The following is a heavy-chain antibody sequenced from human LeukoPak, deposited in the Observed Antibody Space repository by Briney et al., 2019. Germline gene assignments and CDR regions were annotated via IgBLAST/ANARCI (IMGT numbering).Heavy chain of an antibody. J-gene: IGHJ4*02. CDR2: IYYSGST. Sequence: SETLSLTCTVSGANISDYWGWIRQPPGKGLEWIGSIYYSGSTYYNPSLKSRVTISVDTSKNQFSLKLNSVTAADTAVYYCARRVGARRGNFDYWGQGTLVTVSS. CDR3: ARRVGARRGNFDY. V-gene: IGHV4-39*01. D-gene: IGHD1-26*01. CDR1: GANISDY.